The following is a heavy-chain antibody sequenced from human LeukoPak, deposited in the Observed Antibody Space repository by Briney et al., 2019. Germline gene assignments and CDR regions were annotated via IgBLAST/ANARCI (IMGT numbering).Heavy chain of an antibody. D-gene: IGHD3-10*01. Sequence: ASVKVSCKASGYTFTIYAMNWVRQAPGQGFVWMGWINTNTGNPTYAQGFTRRFVFSLDTSVSTAYLQISSLKAEDTAVYYCARAVTMVRGVTPHRRYNWFDPWGQGTLVTVSS. J-gene: IGHJ5*02. CDR3: ARAVTMVRGVTPHRRYNWFDP. CDR1: GYTFTIYA. V-gene: IGHV7-4-1*02. CDR2: INTNTGNP.